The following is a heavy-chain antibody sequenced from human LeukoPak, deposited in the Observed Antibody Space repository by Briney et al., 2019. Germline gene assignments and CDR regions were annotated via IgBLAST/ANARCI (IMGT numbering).Heavy chain of an antibody. V-gene: IGHV3-74*01. D-gene: IGHD2-8*02. Sequence: PGGSLRLSCAASGFTFSSYWMHWVRQAPGKGLVWVSRIDTDGSSTNYADSVKGRFTISRDNAKNTLYLQMNSLRAEDTAVYYCARANRAWSSFDYWGQGTLVTVSP. J-gene: IGHJ4*02. CDR2: IDTDGSST. CDR1: GFTFSSYW. CDR3: ARANRAWSSFDY.